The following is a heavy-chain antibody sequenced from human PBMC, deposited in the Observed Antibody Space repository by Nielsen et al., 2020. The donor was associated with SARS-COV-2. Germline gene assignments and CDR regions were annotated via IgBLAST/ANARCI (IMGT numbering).Heavy chain of an antibody. J-gene: IGHJ4*02. D-gene: IGHD6-13*01. Sequence: GESLKISCAASGFNVSSNYMSWVRQAPGKGLEWVSIIFSGGSTYYADSVKGRFTISRDNSKNTLYLQMNSLRAEDTAVYYCAKDESYSYSSSWIDYWGQGTLVTVSS. CDR3: AKDESYSYSSSWIDY. CDR2: IFSGGST. V-gene: IGHV3-53*01. CDR1: GFNVSSNY.